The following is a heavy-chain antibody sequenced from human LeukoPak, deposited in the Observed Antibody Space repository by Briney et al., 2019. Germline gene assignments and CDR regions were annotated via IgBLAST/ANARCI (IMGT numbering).Heavy chain of an antibody. CDR2: ISSSGSTK. D-gene: IGHD5-18*01. CDR1: GFTFSSFE. V-gene: IGHV3-48*03. J-gene: IGHJ4*02. CDR3: ARDGGYSYGKKGCFEK. Sequence: PGGSLRLSCAASGFTFSSFEMNWVRQAPGKGLEWISYISSSGSTKYYADSVKGRFTISRDNAKNSLYLQMNSLRAEDTAVYYCARDGGYSYGKKGCFEKWGQGTLVTVSS.